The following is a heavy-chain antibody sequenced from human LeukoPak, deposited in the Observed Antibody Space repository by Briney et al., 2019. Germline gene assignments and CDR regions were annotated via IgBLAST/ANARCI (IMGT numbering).Heavy chain of an antibody. CDR3: ARGSKLRFLEWLYDAFDI. J-gene: IGHJ3*02. D-gene: IGHD3-3*01. V-gene: IGHV4-59*11. CDR2: IYYSGST. Sequence: PSETLSLTCTASGGSISSHYWSWIRQPPGKGLEWIGYIYYSGSTNYNPSLKSRVTISVDTSKNQFSLKLSSVTAADTAVYYCARGSKLRFLEWLYDAFDIWGQGTMVTVSS. CDR1: GGSISSHY.